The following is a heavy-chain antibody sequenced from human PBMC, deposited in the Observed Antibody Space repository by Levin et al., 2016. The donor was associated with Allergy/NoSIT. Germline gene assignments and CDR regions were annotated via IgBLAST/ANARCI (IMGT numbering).Heavy chain of an antibody. D-gene: IGHD2-2*01. Sequence: GESLKISCAASGFTFSSYWMHWVRQAPGKGLVWVSRINSDGSSTSYADSVKGRFTISRDNAKNTLYLQMNSLRAEDTAVYYCARDSPKYQLRPYGMDVWGQGTTVTVSS. CDR3: ARDSPKYQLRPYGMDV. CDR2: INSDGSST. J-gene: IGHJ6*02. CDR1: GFTFSSYW. V-gene: IGHV3-74*01.